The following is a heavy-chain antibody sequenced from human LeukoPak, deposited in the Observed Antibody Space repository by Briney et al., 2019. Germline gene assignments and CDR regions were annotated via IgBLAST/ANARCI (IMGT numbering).Heavy chain of an antibody. D-gene: IGHD3-22*01. Sequence: GGSLRLSRAASGFTFSSYWMYWVRQAPGKGLVWVSRIKSDGSSTSYADSVKGRFTISRDNAKNTLYLQMNSLRAEDTAVYYCAKSAYYDSSGFYREYYFDYWGQGTLVTVSS. CDR3: AKSAYYDSSGFYREYYFDY. V-gene: IGHV3-74*01. CDR1: GFTFSSYW. J-gene: IGHJ4*02. CDR2: IKSDGSST.